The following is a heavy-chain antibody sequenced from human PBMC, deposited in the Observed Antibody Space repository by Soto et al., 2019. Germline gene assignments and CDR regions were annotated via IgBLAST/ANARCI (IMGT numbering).Heavy chain of an antibody. J-gene: IGHJ6*02. V-gene: IGHV4-39*07. CDR1: GGSISSSSYY. D-gene: IGHD6-19*01. CDR3: ARALGIAVADNYYYGMDV. CDR2: IYYSGST. Sequence: SETLSLTCTVSGGSISSSSYYWGWIRQPPGKGLEWIGSIYYSGSTYYNPSLKSRVTISVDTSKNQFSLKLSSVTAADTAVYYCARALGIAVADNYYYGMDVWGQGTTVTVSS.